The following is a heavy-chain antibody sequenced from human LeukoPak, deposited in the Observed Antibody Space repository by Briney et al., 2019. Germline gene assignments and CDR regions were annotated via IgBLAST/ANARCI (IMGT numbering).Heavy chain of an antibody. CDR1: GGSISSYY. CDR2: IYTSGST. CDR3: ARENKSTVTTLRFFDI. J-gene: IGHJ3*02. Sequence: SETLSLTCTVSGGSISSYYWSWIRQPAGKGLEWIGRIYTSGSTNYNPSLKSRVPMSVDTSKNQFSLKLSSVTAADTAVYYCARENKSTVTTLRFFDIWGQGTMVTVSS. V-gene: IGHV4-4*07. D-gene: IGHD4-17*01.